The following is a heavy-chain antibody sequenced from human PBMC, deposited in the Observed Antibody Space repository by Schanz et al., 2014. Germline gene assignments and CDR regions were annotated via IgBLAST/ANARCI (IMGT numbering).Heavy chain of an antibody. V-gene: IGHV3-11*06. CDR3: ARFPDIAVTLNLWFFDL. Sequence: QVQLVESGGVSVKPGGSLRLSCAASGFRFSDNYMSWVRQAPGKGPEWVSHISGSSTHTNYADSVKGRFTISRDNAKNSLYLQMNSLRAEDTAVYYCARFPDIAVTLNLWFFDLWGRGTVVTVSS. CDR1: GFRFSDNY. J-gene: IGHJ2*01. CDR2: ISGSSTHT. D-gene: IGHD6-19*01.